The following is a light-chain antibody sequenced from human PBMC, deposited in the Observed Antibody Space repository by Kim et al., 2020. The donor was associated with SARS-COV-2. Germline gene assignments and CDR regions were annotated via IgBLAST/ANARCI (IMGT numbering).Light chain of an antibody. V-gene: IGLV1-47*01. CDR3: AAWDDSLGGWV. Sequence: GQRVTISCSGSNPAIENNFVCWYQQRPGTAPKVLIYRNDLRPSGVPDRFSGSKSGTSASLAISGLRSEDEAHYYCAAWDDSLGGWVFGGGTQLTVL. CDR1: NPAIENNF. J-gene: IGLJ3*02. CDR2: RND.